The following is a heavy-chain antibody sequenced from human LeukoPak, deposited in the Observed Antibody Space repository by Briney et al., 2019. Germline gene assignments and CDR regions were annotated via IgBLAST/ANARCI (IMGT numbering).Heavy chain of an antibody. CDR2: IYYSGST. D-gene: IGHD3-22*01. V-gene: IGHV4-59*01. CDR1: GGSISSYY. Sequence: SETLSLTCTVSGGSISSYYWSWIRQPPGKGLEWIGYIYYSGSTNYNPSLKSRVTILVNTSKNQFSLKLSSVTAADTAVYYCARDSDSDSSGYFDYWGQGTLVTVSS. J-gene: IGHJ4*02. CDR3: ARDSDSDSSGYFDY.